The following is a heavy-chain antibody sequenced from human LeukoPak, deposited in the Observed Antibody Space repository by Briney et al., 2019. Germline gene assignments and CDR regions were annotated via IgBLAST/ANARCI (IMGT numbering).Heavy chain of an antibody. Sequence: PSETLSLTCTVSGYSISSGYYWGWIRQPPGEGLEWIGSIYHSGSTYYNPSLKSRVTISVDTSKNQFSLKLSSVTAADTAVYYCASYTVTTSSFDYWGQGTLVTVSS. CDR3: ASYTVTTSSFDY. D-gene: IGHD4-17*01. CDR2: IYHSGST. J-gene: IGHJ4*02. CDR1: GYSISSGYY. V-gene: IGHV4-38-2*02.